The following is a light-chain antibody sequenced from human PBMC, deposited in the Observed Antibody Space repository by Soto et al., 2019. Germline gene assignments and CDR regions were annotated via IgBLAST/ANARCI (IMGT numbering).Light chain of an antibody. CDR2: AAS. V-gene: IGKV1-5*01. CDR3: QQYYSYPQVT. J-gene: IGKJ3*01. Sequence: DIQMTQSPSTLSGSVGDRVTITCRASQTISSWLAWYQQKPGKAPKLLIYAASTLQSGVPSRFSGSGSGTDFTLTISCLQSEDFATYYCQQYYSYPQVTFGPGTKVDIK. CDR1: QTISSW.